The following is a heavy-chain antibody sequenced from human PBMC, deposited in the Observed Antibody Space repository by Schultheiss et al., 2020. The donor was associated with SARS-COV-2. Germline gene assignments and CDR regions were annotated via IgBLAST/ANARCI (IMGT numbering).Heavy chain of an antibody. D-gene: IGHD4-23*01. J-gene: IGHJ4*02. Sequence: ASVKVSCKPSGYTFTSFSINWVRQAPGQGLEWMGWVNPYNGNTIYAQKFQGRVTMTADTSTNTAYMELSSLRSEDTAVYYCARDSEGAYGDDSLGLDYWGQGTLVTVSS. CDR1: GYTFTSFS. CDR3: ARDSEGAYGDDSLGLDY. CDR2: VNPYNGNT. V-gene: IGHV1-18*04.